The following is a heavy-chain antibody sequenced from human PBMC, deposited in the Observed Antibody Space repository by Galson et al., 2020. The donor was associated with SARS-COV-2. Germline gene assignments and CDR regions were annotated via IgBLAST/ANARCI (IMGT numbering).Heavy chain of an antibody. J-gene: IGHJ3*02. D-gene: IGHD2-21*02. V-gene: IGHV1-2*02. CDR1: GYTFTGYY. Sequence: GESLKISCKASGYTFTGYYVHWVRTAPGQGLGWMGWIHPNRGDTTYAQKFQGGVTMTRHPSISTAYMELRRLRSDDTAVYYCARLTCFLSALRGAECAFDIWGQGTMVTVSS. CDR3: ARLTCFLSALRGAECAFDI. CDR2: IHPNRGDT.